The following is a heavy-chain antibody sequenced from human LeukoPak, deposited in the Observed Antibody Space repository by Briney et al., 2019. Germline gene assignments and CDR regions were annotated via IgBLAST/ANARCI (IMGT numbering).Heavy chain of an antibody. J-gene: IGHJ4*02. Sequence: GRSLRLSCAASGFTVSSNYMSWVRQAPGKGLEWVSVIYSGGSTYYADSVKGRFTMSRDNSKNTLYLQMNSLRAEDTAVYYCARSSDGDYYYYFDYWGQGTLVTVSS. CDR3: ARSSDGDYYYYFDY. D-gene: IGHD4-17*01. V-gene: IGHV3-66*01. CDR2: IYSGGST. CDR1: GFTVSSNY.